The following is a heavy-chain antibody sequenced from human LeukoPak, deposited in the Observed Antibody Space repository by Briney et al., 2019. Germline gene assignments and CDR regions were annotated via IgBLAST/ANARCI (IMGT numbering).Heavy chain of an antibody. D-gene: IGHD5-24*01. CDR1: GDSISSYY. CDR2: IYYSGST. CDR3: ARQLGRDGYNFLDY. J-gene: IGHJ4*02. Sequence: PSETLSLTCTISGDSISSYYWSWIRQPPGKGLEWIGYIYYSGSTNYNPSLKSRVTISVDTSKNQFSLKLSSVTAADTAVYYCARQLGRDGYNFLDYWGQGTLVTVSS. V-gene: IGHV4-59*08.